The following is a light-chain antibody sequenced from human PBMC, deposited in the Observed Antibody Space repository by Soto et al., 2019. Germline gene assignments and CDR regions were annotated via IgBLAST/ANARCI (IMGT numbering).Light chain of an antibody. CDR2: EGD. J-gene: IGLJ1*01. CDR3: CSYAGSSTYA. Sequence: QSALTQPASVSGSPGQSITISCTGTSSDVGSYNLVSWYQQYPGKAPKLMIYEGDQRPSGVSNRFSGSKSGNTASLTISGLQAEDEADYYCCSYAGSSTYAFGTGTKLTVL. V-gene: IGLV2-23*01. CDR1: SSDVGSYNL.